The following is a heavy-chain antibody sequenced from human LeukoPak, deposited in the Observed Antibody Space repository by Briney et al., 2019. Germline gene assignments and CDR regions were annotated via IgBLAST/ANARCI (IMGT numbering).Heavy chain of an antibody. CDR3: AKGVRITMVRGAFDI. CDR2: ISWNSGSI. D-gene: IGHD3-10*01. J-gene: IGHJ3*02. V-gene: IGHV3-9*01. Sequence: GGSLRLSCAASGFTFDDYAMHWVRQAPGKGLEWVSGISWNSGSIGYADSVKGRFTISRDNAKNSLYLQMNSLRAEDTALYYCAKGVRITMVRGAFDIWGRGTMVTVFS. CDR1: GFTFDDYA.